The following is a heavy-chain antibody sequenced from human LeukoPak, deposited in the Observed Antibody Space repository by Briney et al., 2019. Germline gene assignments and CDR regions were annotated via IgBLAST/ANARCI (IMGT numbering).Heavy chain of an antibody. V-gene: IGHV1-46*01. CDR2: INPSGGST. Sequence: ASVKVSCKASGYAFTSYYMHWVRQAPGQGLEWMGIINPSGGSTSYTQKFQGRVTMTRDTSTSTVYMELSSLRSEDTAVYYCARAWKDTAMVVFHWGQGTLVTVSS. D-gene: IGHD5-18*01. CDR1: GYAFTSYY. J-gene: IGHJ4*02. CDR3: ARAWKDTAMVVFH.